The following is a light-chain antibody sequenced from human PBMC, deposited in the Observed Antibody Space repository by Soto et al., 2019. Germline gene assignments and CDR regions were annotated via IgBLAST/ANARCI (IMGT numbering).Light chain of an antibody. Sequence: EIVMTQSPATLSVSPGERVTLSCRASQSVDINLAWYIQDPGQPPRLVIYGASTRATGIPARFSGSGSGTEFTLTINSLQPDDFAVYYCHQYNNWPPTFGQGTKVDIK. CDR2: GAS. V-gene: IGKV3-15*01. CDR1: QSVDIN. CDR3: HQYNNWPPT. J-gene: IGKJ1*01.